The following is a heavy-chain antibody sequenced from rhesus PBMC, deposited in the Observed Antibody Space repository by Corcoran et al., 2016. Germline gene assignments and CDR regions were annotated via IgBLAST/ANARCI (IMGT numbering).Heavy chain of an antibody. CDR1: GYSISSGYG. CDR3: LGSGWSGF. V-gene: IGHV4-127*01. J-gene: IGHJ4*01. Sequence: QVQLQESGPGLVKPSETLSLTCAFSGYSISSGYGWGLIRQPPGKGLEWIGQIFGGSGSTNYNPARKSRVTVSKDTSKNQVSLRLTSVTAADTAVYYCLGSGWSGFWGQGVLVTVSS. CDR2: IFGGSGST. D-gene: IGHD6S26*01.